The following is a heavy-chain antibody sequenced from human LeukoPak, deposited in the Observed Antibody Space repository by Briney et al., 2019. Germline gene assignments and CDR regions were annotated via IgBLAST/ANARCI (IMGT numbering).Heavy chain of an antibody. CDR1: GFTFRNYW. J-gene: IGHJ4*02. CDR3: VRGAYYSDAGGYLHY. CDR2: VNNDGSTT. Sequence: GGSLRLSCAASGFTFRNYWLHWVRQAPGKGLVWVSRVNNDGSTTTYADSVKGRFTISRDNAKNMLSLQMNSLRDEDTAVYYCVRGAYYSDAGGYLHYRGQGVPVTVSS. V-gene: IGHV3-74*01. D-gene: IGHD3-22*01.